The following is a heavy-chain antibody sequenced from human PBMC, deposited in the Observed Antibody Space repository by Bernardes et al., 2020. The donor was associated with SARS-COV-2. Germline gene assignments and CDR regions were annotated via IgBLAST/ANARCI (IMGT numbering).Heavy chain of an antibody. CDR1: GIAFTSTD. J-gene: IGHJ4*02. Sequence: GGSLRLSCATSGIAFTSTDMAWVRQAPGRGLEWVSTISPIRNTHYRDSVEGRFVISRDDVKKAVYLEMNNLRVEDTATYYCATELQDDNIYWGQGVLVTVSS. V-gene: IGHV3-21*04. CDR2: ISPIRNT. CDR3: ATELQDDNIY. D-gene: IGHD3-22*01.